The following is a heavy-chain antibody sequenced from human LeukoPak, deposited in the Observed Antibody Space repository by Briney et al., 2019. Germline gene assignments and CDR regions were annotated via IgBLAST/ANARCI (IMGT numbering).Heavy chain of an antibody. D-gene: IGHD3-22*01. CDR2: FDPGDGET. CDR3: ATGTKIVVVPDY. J-gene: IGHJ4*02. CDR1: GYTLTELS. Sequence: GASVKVSCKVSGYTLTELSMHWVRQAPGKGLEWMGGFDPGDGETIYAQKFQGRVTMTEDTSTDTAYMELSSLRSEDTAVYYCATGTKIVVVPDYWGQGTLVTVSS. V-gene: IGHV1-24*01.